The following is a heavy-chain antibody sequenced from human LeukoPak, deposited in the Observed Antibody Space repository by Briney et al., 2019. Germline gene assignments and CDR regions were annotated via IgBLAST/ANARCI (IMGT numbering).Heavy chain of an antibody. V-gene: IGHV3-23*01. D-gene: IGHD6-13*01. Sequence: PGGSLRLSCAASGFTFSSYGMSWVRQAPGKGLEWVSAISGSGGSTYYADSVKGRFTISRDNSKNTLYLQMNSLRAEDTAVYYCAKIWSSSWYYYYYMDVWGKGTTVTISS. CDR1: GFTFSSYG. CDR3: AKIWSSSWYYYYYMDV. J-gene: IGHJ6*03. CDR2: ISGSGGST.